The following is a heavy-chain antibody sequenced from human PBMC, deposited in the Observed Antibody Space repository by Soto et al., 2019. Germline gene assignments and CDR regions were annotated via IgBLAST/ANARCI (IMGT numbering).Heavy chain of an antibody. CDR2: MYYSGST. Sequence: SETLSLTCTFSSGSIRSSNYHWAWIRQPPGKGLEWIGSMYYSGSTYYNPSLKSRVTISVDTSKNQFSLKLTSVTAAGTAVYHCARHVGNSPPGSWGQGTLVTVSS. J-gene: IGHJ4*02. CDR1: SGSIRSSNYH. D-gene: IGHD1-26*01. CDR3: ARHVGNSPPGS. V-gene: IGHV4-39*01.